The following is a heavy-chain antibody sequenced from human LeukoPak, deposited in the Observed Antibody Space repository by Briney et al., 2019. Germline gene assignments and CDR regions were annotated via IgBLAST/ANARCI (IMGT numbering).Heavy chain of an antibody. CDR1: GGSFSGYY. Sequence: SETLSLTCAVYGGSFSGYYWSWIRQPPGKGLEWIGEINHSGSTNYNPSLKSRVTISVDTSKNQFSLKLSSVTAADTAVYYCARLQPYYYDSSGYFDYWGQGTLVTVSS. J-gene: IGHJ4*02. CDR3: ARLQPYYYDSSGYFDY. D-gene: IGHD3-22*01. CDR2: INHSGST. V-gene: IGHV4-34*01.